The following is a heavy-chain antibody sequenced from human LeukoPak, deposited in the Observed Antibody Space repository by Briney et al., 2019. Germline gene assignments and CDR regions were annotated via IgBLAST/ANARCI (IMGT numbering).Heavy chain of an antibody. Sequence: AAVKDSCKASGYTFTSYGISWVRQAPGQGLEWMGWISAYNGNTNYAQKLQGRVTKTTYTSTSTAYMEMRSLRSDDTAVYYCARDRSRSWYSDGMDVWGQGTTVTVSS. CDR2: ISAYNGNT. CDR3: ARDRSRSWYSDGMDV. V-gene: IGHV1-18*01. CDR1: GYTFTSYG. D-gene: IGHD6-13*01. J-gene: IGHJ6*02.